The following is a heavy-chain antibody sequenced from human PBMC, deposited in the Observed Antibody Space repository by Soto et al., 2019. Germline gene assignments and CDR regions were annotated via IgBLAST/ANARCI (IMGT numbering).Heavy chain of an antibody. V-gene: IGHV4-34*01. J-gene: IGHJ5*02. CDR2: INHSGST. CDR3: ARGEKWLRFIWFDP. D-gene: IGHD5-12*01. CDR1: GGSFSGYY. Sequence: PSETLSLTCAVYGGSFSGYYWSWIRQPPGKGLEWIGEINHSGSTNYNPSLKSRVTISVDTSKNQFSLRLSSVTAADTAVYYCARGEKWLRFIWFDPWGQGTLVTVSS.